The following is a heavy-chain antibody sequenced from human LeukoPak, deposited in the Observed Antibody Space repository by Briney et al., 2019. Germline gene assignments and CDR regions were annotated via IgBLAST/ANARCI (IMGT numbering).Heavy chain of an antibody. J-gene: IGHJ3*02. V-gene: IGHV4-38-2*01. CDR1: GYSISSGYY. Sequence: PSETLSLTXAVSGYSISSGYYWGWIRQPPGKGLEWIGSIYHSGSTYYNPSLKSRVTISVDTSKNQFSLKLSSVTAADTAVYYCARPDCSGGSCYSVYAFDIWGQGKMVTVSS. CDR2: IYHSGST. CDR3: ARPDCSGGSCYSVYAFDI. D-gene: IGHD2-15*01.